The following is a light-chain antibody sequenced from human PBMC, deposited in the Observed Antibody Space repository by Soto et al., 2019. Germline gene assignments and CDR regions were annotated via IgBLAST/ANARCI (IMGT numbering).Light chain of an antibody. CDR1: QSISIW. V-gene: IGKV1-5*03. CDR3: QQYNSYSLT. J-gene: IGKJ1*01. Sequence: DIQMTQSPTTLSASVGDRVTITCRASQSISIWLAWYQQKPGKAPKLLIYKASNLESGVPSRFSGSGSGTEFTLTISSLQPDDFATYYCQQYNSYSLTFGQGTKVDIK. CDR2: KAS.